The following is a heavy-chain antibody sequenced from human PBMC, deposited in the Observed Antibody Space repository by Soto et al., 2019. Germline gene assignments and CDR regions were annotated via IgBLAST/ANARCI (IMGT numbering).Heavy chain of an antibody. CDR2: IHYSGSA. CDR3: ARPSRRSWDFDF. V-gene: IGHV4-59*13. CDR1: GDSIIRSY. Sequence: SETLSLTCSVSGDSIIRSYWSWIRQPPGKGLEWIGYIHYSGSANYNPSLRSRVTMSADTSKNQFSLELRSVTAADTAVYYCARPSRRSWDFDFWGKGTLVTVSS. J-gene: IGHJ4*02. D-gene: IGHD6-13*01.